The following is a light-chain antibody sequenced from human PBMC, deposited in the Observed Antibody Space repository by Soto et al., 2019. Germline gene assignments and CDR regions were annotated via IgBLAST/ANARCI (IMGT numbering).Light chain of an antibody. V-gene: IGKV3-20*01. J-gene: IGKJ2*01. CDR3: QQYGSSSYT. Sequence: DIVLTQSPDTLSLSPGERATHSCRASQRVRSNYLAWYQQKPGQAPRLLIYGASTRATGIPARFSGSGSGTDYTLTISRLEPEDVEVYYCQQYGSSSYTFGHGNRLEIK. CDR1: QRVRSNY. CDR2: GAS.